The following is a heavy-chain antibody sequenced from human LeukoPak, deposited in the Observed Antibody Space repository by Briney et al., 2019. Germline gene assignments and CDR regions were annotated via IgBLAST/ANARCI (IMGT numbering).Heavy chain of an antibody. J-gene: IGHJ4*02. D-gene: IGHD2-15*01. V-gene: IGHV5-51*01. CDR2: IYPNDSDT. CDR1: GYSFTSYW. Sequence: GESLKISWKGSGYSFTSYWVAWVRQMPGKGLEWMGIIYPNDSDTRYSPSFQGQATISADKSISTAYLQWSSLKASDTAMYYCARLPYCSGGSCPPVYFDSWGQGTLVTVSS. CDR3: ARLPYCSGGSCPPVYFDS.